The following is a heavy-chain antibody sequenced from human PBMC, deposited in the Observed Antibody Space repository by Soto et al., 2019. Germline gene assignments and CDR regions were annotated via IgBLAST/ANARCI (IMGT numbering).Heavy chain of an antibody. D-gene: IGHD3-16*01. CDR2: IDESGNT. J-gene: IGHJ4*02. Sequence: AETLSLTCTVSGGPIRSSSHSGDWIPQPPGSGRQWIRNIDESGNTYHNPSLKSRVIMSVDTPKHQVCLKVISVTGADSGFYYSASEGGYVNYWGQGALVTVSS. CDR1: GGPIRSSSHS. V-gene: IGHV4-39*01. CDR3: ASEGGYVNY.